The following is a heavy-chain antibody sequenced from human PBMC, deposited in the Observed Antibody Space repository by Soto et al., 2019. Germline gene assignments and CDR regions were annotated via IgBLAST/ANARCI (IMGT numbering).Heavy chain of an antibody. Sequence: GGSLRLSCAASGFTFSSYWMHWVRQAPGKGLVWVSRINSDGSSTSYADSVKGRFTISRDNAKNTLYLQMNSLRAEDTAVYYCARVNSGWYLHFDYWGQGTLVTVSS. CDR3: ARVNSGWYLHFDY. V-gene: IGHV3-74*01. D-gene: IGHD6-19*01. CDR2: INSDGSST. J-gene: IGHJ4*02. CDR1: GFTFSSYW.